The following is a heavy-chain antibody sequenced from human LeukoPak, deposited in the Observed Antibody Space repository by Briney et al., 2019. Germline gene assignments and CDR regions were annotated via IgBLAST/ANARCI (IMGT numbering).Heavy chain of an antibody. J-gene: IGHJ4*02. CDR3: AKVPTAMDAHDC. CDR2: ISGSGGST. Sequence: GGSLRLSCAPSGFTFSSYAMSWVRQAPGKGLEWVSAISGSGGSTYYADSVKGRFTISRDNSKNTLYLQMNSLRAEDTAVYYCAKVPTAMDAHDCWGQGTLVTVSS. V-gene: IGHV3-23*01. D-gene: IGHD5-18*01. CDR1: GFTFSSYA.